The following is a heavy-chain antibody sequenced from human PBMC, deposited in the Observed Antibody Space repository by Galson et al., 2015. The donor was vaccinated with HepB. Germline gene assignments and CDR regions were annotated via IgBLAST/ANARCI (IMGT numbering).Heavy chain of an antibody. CDR1: GFTFSSYG. CDR3: ARGEYSSTY. J-gene: IGHJ4*02. Sequence: SLRLSCAASGFTFSSYGINWVRQAPGKGLEWVSYISSSSSTIYYADSVKGRFTISRDNAKNSLHLQMNSLRDEDTAVYYCARGEYSSTYWGQGTLVTVSS. D-gene: IGHD6-6*01. CDR2: ISSSSSTI. V-gene: IGHV3-48*02.